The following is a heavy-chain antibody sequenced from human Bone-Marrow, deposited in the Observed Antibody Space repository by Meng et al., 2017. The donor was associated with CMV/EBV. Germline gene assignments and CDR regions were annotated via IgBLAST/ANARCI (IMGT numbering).Heavy chain of an antibody. CDR2: INSDGSST. Sequence: GESLKISCAASGFTFSSYWMHWVRQAPGKGLVWVSRINSDGSSTSYADSVKGRFTISRDNAKNTLYLQMNSLRTEDTAVYYCAKDRSYGFDYWGQGTLVTVSS. CDR1: GFTFSSYW. J-gene: IGHJ4*02. D-gene: IGHD4-17*01. V-gene: IGHV3-74*01. CDR3: AKDRSYGFDY.